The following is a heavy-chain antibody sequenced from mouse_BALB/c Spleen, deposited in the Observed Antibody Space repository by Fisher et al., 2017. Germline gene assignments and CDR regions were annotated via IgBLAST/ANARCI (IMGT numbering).Heavy chain of an antibody. J-gene: IGHJ4*01. V-gene: IGHV1-26*01. Sequence: KFKGKATLTVDKSSSTAYMELLSLTSEDSAVYYCARNPYAMDYWGQGTSVTVSS. CDR3: ARNPYAMDY.